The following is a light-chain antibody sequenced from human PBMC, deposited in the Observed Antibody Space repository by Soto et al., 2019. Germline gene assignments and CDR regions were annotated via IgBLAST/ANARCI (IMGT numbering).Light chain of an antibody. CDR3: QQYGSTPLT. V-gene: IGKV3-20*01. CDR1: QSVRNNY. CDR2: DVS. J-gene: IGKJ4*01. Sequence: EIVLTQSPGTLSSSPGERATLSCRASQSVRNNYLAWYQQKPGQPPRFLIYDVSTRAAGIPARFSGSGSGTDFTLTISRLEPEDFAVYYCQQYGSTPLTFGGGTKVEIE.